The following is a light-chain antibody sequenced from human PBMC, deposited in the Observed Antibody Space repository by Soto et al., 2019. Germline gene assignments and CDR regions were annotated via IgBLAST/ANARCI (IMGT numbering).Light chain of an antibody. CDR1: QGISSY. J-gene: IGKJ2*01. Sequence: AIRMTQSPSSLSASTGDRVTITCRASQGISSYLAWYQQKPGKAPTLLIYDVSRLESGVPSRFSGSGSGTEFTLTINSLQPDDFATYYCQQYDTYYTLGQGTQVDIK. CDR2: DVS. CDR3: QQYDTYYT. V-gene: IGKV1-8*01.